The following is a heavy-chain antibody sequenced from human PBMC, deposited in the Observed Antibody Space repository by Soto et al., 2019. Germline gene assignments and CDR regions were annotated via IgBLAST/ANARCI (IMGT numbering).Heavy chain of an antibody. CDR1: GGTLSNYS. J-gene: IGHJ5*02. CDR3: ARDRSVDILTGFNWFDP. V-gene: IGHV1-69*13. Sequence: QVQLVQSGAEVKKPGSSVKVSCKASGGTLSNYSISWVRQAPGQGLEWMGGIIPIFGTTNYAQKFQGRVTIPADESTTTAYMELSSLRSDDTAVYYCARDRSVDILTGFNWFDPWGQGTLVTVSS. CDR2: IIPIFGTT. D-gene: IGHD3-9*01.